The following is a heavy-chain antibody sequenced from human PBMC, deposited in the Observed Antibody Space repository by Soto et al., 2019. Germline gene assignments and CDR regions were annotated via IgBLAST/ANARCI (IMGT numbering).Heavy chain of an antibody. CDR1: GFTFSSYD. CDR3: ARASSYGIYYYYYGMDV. J-gene: IGHJ6*02. V-gene: IGHV3-13*01. D-gene: IGHD5-18*01. Sequence: VGSLRLSCAASGFTFSSYDMHWVRQATGKGLEWVSAIGTAGDTYYPGSVKGRFTISRENAKNSLYLQMNSLRAGDTAVYYCARASSYGIYYYYYGMDVWGQGTTVTVSS. CDR2: IGTAGDT.